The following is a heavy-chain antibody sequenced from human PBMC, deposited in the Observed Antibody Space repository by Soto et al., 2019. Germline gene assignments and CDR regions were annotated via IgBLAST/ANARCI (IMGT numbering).Heavy chain of an antibody. Sequence: PGEFRKTSCKAFWSRFPSSWIGWVRQMPGEGLEWMGIIYPGDSDTRYRPSFQGQVTISADKSSSTAYLQWNSLQASDTAMYYCARLPGIVAPGTVSLDNWGQGTMVTVS. CDR2: IYPGDSDT. CDR3: ARLPGIVAPGTVSLDN. V-gene: IGHV5-51*01. D-gene: IGHD1-1*01. CDR1: WSRFPSSW. J-gene: IGHJ3*02.